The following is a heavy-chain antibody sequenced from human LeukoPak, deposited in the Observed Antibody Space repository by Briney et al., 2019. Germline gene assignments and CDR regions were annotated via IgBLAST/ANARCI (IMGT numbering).Heavy chain of an antibody. V-gene: IGHV3-53*01. J-gene: IGHJ4*02. D-gene: IGHD3-16*01. Sequence: PGGSLRLSCAASGFSVSGTHMSWVRQAPGKGLEWVSAMYTGGTTYYADSVQGRFTIYRDNSKNTLCLQMNSLRAEDTAVYYCAKDEATSGGGLASWGQGTLVSVSS. CDR3: AKDEATSGGGLAS. CDR2: MYTGGTT. CDR1: GFSVSGTH.